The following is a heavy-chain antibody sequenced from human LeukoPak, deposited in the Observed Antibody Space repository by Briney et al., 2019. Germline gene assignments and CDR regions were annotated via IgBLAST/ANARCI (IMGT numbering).Heavy chain of an antibody. Sequence: PGGSLRLSCAASGFTFSSYGMSWVRQAPGKGLEWVSAIGTAGDTYYPGSVKGRFTISRENAKNSLYLQMNSLRAGDTAVYYCARRGGGSSWSFVFDYWGQETLVTVSS. CDR3: ARRGGGSSWSFVFDY. CDR2: IGTAGDT. J-gene: IGHJ4*02. D-gene: IGHD6-13*01. V-gene: IGHV3-13*01. CDR1: GFTFSSYG.